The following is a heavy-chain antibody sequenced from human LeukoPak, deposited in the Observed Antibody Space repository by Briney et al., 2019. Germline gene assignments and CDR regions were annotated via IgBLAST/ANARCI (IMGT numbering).Heavy chain of an antibody. CDR2: IYYSGST. Sequence: PSETLSLTCTVSGGSISSYYWSWIRQPPGKGLEWIGYIYYSGSTNYNPSLKSRVTISVDTSKNQFSLKLSSVTAADTAVYYCARGGILAYCGGDCYSPPDYWGQGTLVTVSS. CDR3: ARGGILAYCGGDCYSPPDY. CDR1: GGSISSYY. D-gene: IGHD2-21*02. V-gene: IGHV4-59*01. J-gene: IGHJ4*02.